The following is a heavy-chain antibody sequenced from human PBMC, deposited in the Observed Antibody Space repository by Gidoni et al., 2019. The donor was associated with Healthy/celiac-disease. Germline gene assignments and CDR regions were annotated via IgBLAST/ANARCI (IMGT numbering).Heavy chain of an antibody. CDR1: GGTFSSYA. Sequence: QVQLVQSGAEVKKPGSSVMFSCTASGGTFSSYAISWVRQAPGQGPEWMGGIIPIFGTANYAQKFQGRVTITADESTSTAYMELSSLRSEDTAVYYGARGGYCSSTSCFESYYYYGMDVWGKGTTVTVSS. CDR3: ARGGYCSSTSCFESYYYYGMDV. CDR2: IIPIFGTA. D-gene: IGHD2-2*01. J-gene: IGHJ6*04. V-gene: IGHV1-69*01.